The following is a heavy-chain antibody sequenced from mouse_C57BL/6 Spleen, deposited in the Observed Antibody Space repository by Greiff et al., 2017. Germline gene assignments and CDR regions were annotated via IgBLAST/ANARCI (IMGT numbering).Heavy chain of an antibody. CDR2: IDPSDSYT. Sequence: QVHVKQPGAELVRPGTSVKLSCKASGYTFTSYWMHWVKQRPGQGLEWIGVIDPSDSYTNYNQKFKGKATLTVDTSSSTAYMQLSSLTSEDSAVYYCARSGITTVVAPSYWYFDVWGTGTTVTVSS. V-gene: IGHV1-59*01. CDR3: ARSGITTVVAPSYWYFDV. CDR1: GYTFTSYW. J-gene: IGHJ1*03. D-gene: IGHD1-1*01.